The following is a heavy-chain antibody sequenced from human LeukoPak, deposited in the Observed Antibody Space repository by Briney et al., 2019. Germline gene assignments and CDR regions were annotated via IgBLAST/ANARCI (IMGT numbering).Heavy chain of an antibody. J-gene: IGHJ4*02. CDR2: INHSGST. Sequence: SETLSLTCAVYGGSFSGYYWSWIRQPPGKGLEWIGEINHSGSTNYNPSLKSRVTISLDTSKNQFSLRLTSVTAADSAMYYCVRVDYDHSLDYWGQGILVTVSS. CDR3: VRVDYDHSLDY. D-gene: IGHD4-17*01. CDR1: GGSFSGYY. V-gene: IGHV4-34*01.